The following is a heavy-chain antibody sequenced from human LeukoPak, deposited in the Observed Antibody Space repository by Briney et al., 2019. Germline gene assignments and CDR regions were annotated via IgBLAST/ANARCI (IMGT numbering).Heavy chain of an antibody. CDR3: ARVDSYGNLNFDY. J-gene: IGHJ4*02. V-gene: IGHV4-34*01. Sequence: SETLSLTCAVYGGSFSGYYRSWIRQPPGKGLEWIGEINHSGSTNYNPSLKSRVTISVDTFKNQFSLKLSSVTAADTAVYYCARVDSYGNLNFDYWGQGTLVTVSS. CDR2: INHSGST. D-gene: IGHD5-18*01. CDR1: GGSFSGYY.